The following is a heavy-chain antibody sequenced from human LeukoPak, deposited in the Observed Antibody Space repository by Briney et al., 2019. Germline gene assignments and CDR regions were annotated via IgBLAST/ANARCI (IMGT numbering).Heavy chain of an antibody. CDR1: GYTFTFYY. V-gene: IGHV1-2*02. CDR2: INPNSGGT. Sequence: GASVTVSFKSSGYTFTFYYVHWVRLAPGKGLEWMGWINPNSGGTNYAHKVQGRVTITMATSINTAYMELSRLRSDDTATSYCKRGFRGTAEYWGQGTLVTVSS. D-gene: IGHD1-1*01. J-gene: IGHJ4*02. CDR3: KRGFRGTAEY.